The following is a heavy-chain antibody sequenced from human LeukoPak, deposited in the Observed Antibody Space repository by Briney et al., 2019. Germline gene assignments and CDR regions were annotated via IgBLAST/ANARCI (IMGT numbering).Heavy chain of an antibody. CDR3: ASLGLRELLSRFDP. D-gene: IGHD1-26*01. CDR2: IYYSGST. Sequence: PSETLSLTCTVSGGSISSYYWSWIRQPPGKGLEWIGYIYYSGSTNYNPSLKSRVTISVDTSKNQFSLKLSSVTAAATAVYYCASLGLRELLSRFDPWGEGTLVTVSS. J-gene: IGHJ5*02. V-gene: IGHV4-59*01. CDR1: GGSISSYY.